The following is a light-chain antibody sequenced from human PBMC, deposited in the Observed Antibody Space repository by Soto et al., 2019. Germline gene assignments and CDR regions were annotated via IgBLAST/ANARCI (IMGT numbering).Light chain of an antibody. V-gene: IGKV3-15*01. CDR2: GTS. Sequence: ETVMTQSPATLSVSPGERATLSCRASQSVSTNLAWYQQKPGQPPRLLIYGTSTRATGIPARFSGSGSGTEFTLTISSLQSGDFSVYYCQQYNNWPLTFGGGTRVEIK. J-gene: IGKJ4*01. CDR1: QSVSTN. CDR3: QQYNNWPLT.